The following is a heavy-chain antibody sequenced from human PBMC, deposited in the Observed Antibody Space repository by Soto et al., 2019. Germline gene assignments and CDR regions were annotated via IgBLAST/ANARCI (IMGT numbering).Heavy chain of an antibody. J-gene: IGHJ4*02. CDR1: GFTFSSYG. D-gene: IGHD3-22*01. CDR3: ARDPAYYYDSSGSYDSYYFDY. Sequence: VGSLRLSCAASGFTFSSYGMHWVRQAPGKGLEWVAVIWYDGSNKYYADSVKGRFTISRDNSKNTLYLQMNSLRAEDTAVYYCARDPAYYYDSSGSYDSYYFDYWGQGTLLTVSS. V-gene: IGHV3-33*01. CDR2: IWYDGSNK.